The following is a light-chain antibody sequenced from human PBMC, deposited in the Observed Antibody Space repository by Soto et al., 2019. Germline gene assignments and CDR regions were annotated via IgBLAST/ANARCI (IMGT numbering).Light chain of an antibody. Sequence: LTPPASVSGSPGQAVPISCTGTSSDVGGYNRVSWYQQPPGKAPKLLIYDVSNRPSGGSTRFSGSKSGNTASLTISGLQAEDEADYYCTSYATGSAYVFGPGTKVTVL. CDR3: TSYATGSAYV. CDR2: DVS. J-gene: IGLJ1*01. CDR1: SSDVGGYNR. V-gene: IGLV2-14*01.